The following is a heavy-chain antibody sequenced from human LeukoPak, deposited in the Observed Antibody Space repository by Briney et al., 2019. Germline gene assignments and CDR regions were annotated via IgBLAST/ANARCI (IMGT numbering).Heavy chain of an antibody. D-gene: IGHD6-19*01. V-gene: IGHV3-30-3*01. CDR1: QFVFNIYA. Sequence: GGSLRLSCAASQFVFNIYAMHWVRQAPGKGLEWVAVISHDGANKYYADSVKGRFTISRDNAKNSLYLQMNSLRAEDTAVYYCARHSSGWYPGYFDYWGQGTLVTVSS. CDR3: ARHSSGWYPGYFDY. CDR2: ISHDGANK. J-gene: IGHJ4*02.